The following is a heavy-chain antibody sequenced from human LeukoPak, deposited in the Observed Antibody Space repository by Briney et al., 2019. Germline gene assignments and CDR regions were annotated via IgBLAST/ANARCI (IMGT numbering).Heavy chain of an antibody. Sequence: SETLSLTCAVYGGSFSGYYWRWIRQPPGKGLEWIGEIKHSGSTNYDPSLKSRVTISVDTSKNQFSLKLSSVTAADTAVYYCARGLSPSGYGDYGAIDYWGQGTMVTVSS. CDR1: GGSFSGYY. J-gene: IGHJ4*02. V-gene: IGHV4-34*01. D-gene: IGHD4-17*01. CDR2: IKHSGST. CDR3: ARGLSPSGYGDYGAIDY.